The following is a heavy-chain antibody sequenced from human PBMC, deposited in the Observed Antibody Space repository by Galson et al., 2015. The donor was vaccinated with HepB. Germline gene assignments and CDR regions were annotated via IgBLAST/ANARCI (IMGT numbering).Heavy chain of an antibody. D-gene: IGHD1-1*01. CDR3: ARKGTTGTTNPDAFDI. J-gene: IGHJ3*02. CDR1: GFSFSSYW. Sequence: SLRLSCAAYGFSFSSYWMSWVRQVPGTGLEWVANINEDGSENYYADSVKGRLTISRGNAKNSLNLHMHSLRAEDTAVYYCARKGTTGTTNPDAFDIWGLGTMVTVSS. CDR2: INEDGSEN. V-gene: IGHV3-7*01.